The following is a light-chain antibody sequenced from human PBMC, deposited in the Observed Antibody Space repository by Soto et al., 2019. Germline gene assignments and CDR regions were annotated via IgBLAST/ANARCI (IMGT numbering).Light chain of an antibody. CDR2: DVS. CDR1: SSDVGGYNY. J-gene: IGLJ2*01. CDR3: SSYTSSSTLE. Sequence: QSALTQPASVSGSPGQSITISCTGTSSDVGGYNYVSWYQQHPGKAPKLMIYDVSNRPSGVSNRVSGSKSDNTASLTISGLQAEDEADYYCSSYTSSSTLEIGGGTKLTVL. V-gene: IGLV2-14*01.